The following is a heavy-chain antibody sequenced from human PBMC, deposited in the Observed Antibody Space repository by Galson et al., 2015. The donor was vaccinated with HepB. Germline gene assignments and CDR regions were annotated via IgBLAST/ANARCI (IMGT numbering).Heavy chain of an antibody. CDR3: ATLRITMVRGVIYYYYGMDV. CDR2: FDPEDGET. Sequence: SVKVSCKVSGYTLTELSMHWVRQAPGKGLEWMGGFDPEDGETIYAQKFQGRVTMTEDTSTDTAYMEPSSLRSEDTAVYYCATLRITMVRGVIYYYYGMDVWGQGTTVTVSS. D-gene: IGHD3-10*01. J-gene: IGHJ6*02. CDR1: GYTLTELS. V-gene: IGHV1-24*01.